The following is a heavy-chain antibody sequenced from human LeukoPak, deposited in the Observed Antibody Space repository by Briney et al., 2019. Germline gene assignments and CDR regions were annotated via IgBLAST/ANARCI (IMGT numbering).Heavy chain of an antibody. Sequence: SETLSLTCTVSGGSISSYYWSWIRQPPGKGLEWIGYNYYSGSTNYNPSLKSRVTISVDTSKNQFSLKLSSVTAADTAVYYCARGGGPEYFQHWGQGTLVTVSS. CDR2: NYYSGST. CDR1: GGSISSYY. J-gene: IGHJ1*01. D-gene: IGHD2-15*01. V-gene: IGHV4-59*01. CDR3: ARGGGPEYFQH.